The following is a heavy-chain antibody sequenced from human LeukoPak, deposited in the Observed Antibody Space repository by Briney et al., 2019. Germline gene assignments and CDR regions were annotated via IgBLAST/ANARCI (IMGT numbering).Heavy chain of an antibody. CDR3: ARHEEAAEDFDY. CDR2: IFYSGNT. CDR1: GGSISSYY. D-gene: IGHD6-13*01. Sequence: SQTLSLTCTVSGGSISSYYWSWIRQPPGKGLEWIGYIFYSGNTNYNPSLKSRVTISIDTSKNQFSLKLRSVTAADTAVYYCARHEEAAEDFDYWGQGTLVTVSS. J-gene: IGHJ4*02. V-gene: IGHV4-59*08.